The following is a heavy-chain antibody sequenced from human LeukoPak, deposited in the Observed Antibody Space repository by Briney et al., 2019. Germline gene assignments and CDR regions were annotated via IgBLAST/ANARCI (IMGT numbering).Heavy chain of an antibody. D-gene: IGHD2-2*01. CDR3: AKAGYCSSTSCYLAGYYYYYYMDV. CDR1: GFTFSSYG. J-gene: IGHJ6*03. V-gene: IGHV3-30*02. Sequence: AGGSLRLSCAASGFTFSSYGMHWVRQAPGKGLEWVAFIRYDGSNKYYADSVKGRFTISRDNSKNTLYLQMNSLRAEDTAVYYCAKAGYCSSTSCYLAGYYYYYYMDVWGKGTTVTISS. CDR2: IRYDGSNK.